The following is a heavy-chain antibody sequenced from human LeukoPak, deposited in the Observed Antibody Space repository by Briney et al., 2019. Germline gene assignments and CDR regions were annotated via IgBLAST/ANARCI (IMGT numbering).Heavy chain of an antibody. Sequence: SETLSLTCTVSGGSISSGSYYWSWIPQPAGKGLEWIGRIYTSGSTNYNPSLKSRVTISVDTSKNQFSLKLSSVTAADTAVYYCARGTMTDAFDIWGQGTMVTVSS. J-gene: IGHJ3*02. CDR1: GGSISSGSYY. V-gene: IGHV4-61*02. D-gene: IGHD3-22*01. CDR2: IYTSGST. CDR3: ARGTMTDAFDI.